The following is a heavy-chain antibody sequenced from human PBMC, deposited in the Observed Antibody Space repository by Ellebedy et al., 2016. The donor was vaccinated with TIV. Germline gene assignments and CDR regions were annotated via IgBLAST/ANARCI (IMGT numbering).Heavy chain of an antibody. V-gene: IGHV1-69*04. CDR3: ARAPPPRGDRSADAFDI. CDR2: FIPILGMT. CDR1: GGTFSSYG. J-gene: IGHJ3*02. D-gene: IGHD7-27*01. Sequence: ASVKVSCKASGGTFSSYGISWVRQAPGQGLEWLGRFIPILGMTNYAQRFQGRVTITADNLMTTGFLELSSLRSEDTAVYFCARAPPPRGDRSADAFDIWGQGTMVTVSS.